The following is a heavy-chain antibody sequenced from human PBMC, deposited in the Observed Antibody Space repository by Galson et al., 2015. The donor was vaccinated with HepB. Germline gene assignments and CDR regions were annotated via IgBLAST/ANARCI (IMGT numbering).Heavy chain of an antibody. J-gene: IGHJ5*02. CDR3: AAELKGYCSSTSCHNWFDP. D-gene: IGHD2-2*01. CDR1: GFTFSNSA. Sequence: SVKVSCKASGFTFSNSAIQWVRQARGQRLEWIGWIIIGSGHTNYAQKVQERVTITRDMSTSTAYMELSSLTSEDTAVYYCAAELKGYCSSTSCHNWFDPWGQGTLVTVSS. CDR2: IIIGSGHT. V-gene: IGHV1-58*02.